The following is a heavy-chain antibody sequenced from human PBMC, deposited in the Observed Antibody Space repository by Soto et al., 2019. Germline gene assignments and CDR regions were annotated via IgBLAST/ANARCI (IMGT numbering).Heavy chain of an antibody. D-gene: IGHD3-22*01. V-gene: IGHV3-15*07. CDR2: IKSKTDGWTT. Sequence: GGSLRLSCAASGFTFSNAWVNWVRQAPVNGLEFVGRIKSKTDGWTTDYSAPVKGIFTVSIDDSESTLYLQISSLKTEDTAVYXCTTADDSSGYYYYYYGMDVWGQGTTVTVSS. CDR3: TTADDSSGYYYYYYGMDV. J-gene: IGHJ6*02. CDR1: GFTFSNAW.